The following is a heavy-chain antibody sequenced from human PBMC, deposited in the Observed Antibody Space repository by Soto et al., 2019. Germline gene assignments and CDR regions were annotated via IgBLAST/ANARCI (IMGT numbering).Heavy chain of an antibody. CDR3: ARWEIGSDSYGYYVY. D-gene: IGHD5-18*01. Sequence: PGGSLRLSCAASGFTFSDHYMDWVRQAPGKGLEWVGRTRNKANSYTTEYAASVKGRFTISRDDSKNSLYLQMNSLKTEDTAVYYCARWEIGSDSYGYYVYWGQGTLVTVSS. CDR1: GFTFSDHY. CDR2: TRNKANSYTT. J-gene: IGHJ4*02. V-gene: IGHV3-72*01.